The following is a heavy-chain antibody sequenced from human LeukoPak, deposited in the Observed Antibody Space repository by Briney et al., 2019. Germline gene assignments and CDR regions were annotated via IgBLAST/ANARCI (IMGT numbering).Heavy chain of an antibody. Sequence: KPSETLSLTCTVSGGSLSCYYWRWIRQPPGRGLEWIGYIYYSGSTNYNPPLRSRVTISVDTSKNQFSLKLSSVTAADTAVYYCARHTFGGSHFDYWGQGTLVTVSS. J-gene: IGHJ4*02. CDR3: ARHTFGGSHFDY. D-gene: IGHD2-15*01. V-gene: IGHV4-59*01. CDR2: IYYSGST. CDR1: GGSLSCYY.